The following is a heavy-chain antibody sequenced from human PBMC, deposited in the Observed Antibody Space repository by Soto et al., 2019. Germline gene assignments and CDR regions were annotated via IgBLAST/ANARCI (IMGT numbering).Heavy chain of an antibody. Sequence: QVQLVESGGGVVQPGRSLRLSCAASGFSFSSYGIHWVRQAPGKGLEWVAVIWYDGSNEYYADSVKGRFSISRDNSKSTVYLKKNSLGAGDTAGYYCAKDRGGGAVVPDYWGQGTLVTVSS. V-gene: IGHV3-33*06. CDR1: GFSFSSYG. J-gene: IGHJ4*02. CDR2: IWYDGSNE. CDR3: AKDRGGGAVVPDY. D-gene: IGHD2-21*01.